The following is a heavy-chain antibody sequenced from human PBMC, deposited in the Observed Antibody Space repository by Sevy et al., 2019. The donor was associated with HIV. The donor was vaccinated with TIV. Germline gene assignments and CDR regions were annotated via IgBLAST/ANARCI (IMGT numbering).Heavy chain of an antibody. CDR2: FDPEDGET. CDR3: ATGGDSGSWFDP. V-gene: IGHV1-24*01. D-gene: IGHD3-10*01. J-gene: IGHJ5*02. CDR1: GYALTELS. Sequence: ASVKVSCKVSGYALTELSMHWVRQAPGKGLEWMGGFDPEDGETIYAQKFQGRVTMTEDTSTDTAYMELSSLRSEDTAVYYCATGGDSGSWFDPWGQGTLVTVSS.